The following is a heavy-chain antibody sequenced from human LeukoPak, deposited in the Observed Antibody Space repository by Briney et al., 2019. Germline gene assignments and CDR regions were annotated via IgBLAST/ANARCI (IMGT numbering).Heavy chain of an antibody. CDR1: GFTFSYYE. D-gene: IGHD3-10*01. V-gene: IGHV3-48*03. CDR3: ARGILLWFGELSSPHWFDP. Sequence: GGSLRLSCAASGFTFSYYEINWVRQAPGKGLEWVSCISTSGSTTYYADSVKGRFTISRDNAKNSLYLQMNSLRAEDTAVYYCARGILLWFGELSSPHWFDPWGEATLVTVSS. CDR2: ISTSGSTT. J-gene: IGHJ5*02.